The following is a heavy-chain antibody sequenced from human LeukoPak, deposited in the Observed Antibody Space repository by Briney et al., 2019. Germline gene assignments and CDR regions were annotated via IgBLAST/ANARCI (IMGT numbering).Heavy chain of an antibody. D-gene: IGHD1-26*01. V-gene: IGHV4-34*01. CDR2: INHSGGT. CDR3: ARDSLGIVGATNNWFDP. Sequence: PSETLSLTCAVYGGSFSGYYWSWIRQPPGKGLEWIGEINHSGGTNYNPSLKSRVTISLDTSKSQFSLKLSSVTAADTAVYYCARDSLGIVGATNNWFDPWGQGTLVTVSS. CDR1: GGSFSGYY. J-gene: IGHJ5*02.